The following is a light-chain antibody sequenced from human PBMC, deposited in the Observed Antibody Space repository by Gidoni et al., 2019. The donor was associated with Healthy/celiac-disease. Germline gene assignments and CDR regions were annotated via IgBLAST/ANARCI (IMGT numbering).Light chain of an antibody. J-gene: IGKJ1*01. CDR3: QQSYSTPQT. Sequence: SVGDRVTITCRASQSISSYLNWYQQKPGKAPKLLIYAASSLQSGVPSRFSGSGSGTDFTLTISSLQPEDFATYYCQQSYSTPQTFGQGTKVEIK. V-gene: IGKV1-39*01. CDR2: AAS. CDR1: QSISSY.